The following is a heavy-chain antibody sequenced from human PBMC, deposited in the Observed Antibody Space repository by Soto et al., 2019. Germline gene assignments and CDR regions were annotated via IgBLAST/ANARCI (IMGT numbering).Heavy chain of an antibody. D-gene: IGHD3-22*01. CDR1: GYSFTSYW. V-gene: IGHV5-51*01. J-gene: IGHJ4*02. CDR3: LAGGPTLYDSSGYYYPDY. Sequence: HGESLKISCKGSGYSFTSYWIGWVRQMPGKGLEWMGIIYPGDSDTRYSPSFQGQVTISADKSISTAYLQWSSLKASDTAMYYCLAGGPTLYDSSGYYYPDYWGQGTLVTVSS. CDR2: IYPGDSDT.